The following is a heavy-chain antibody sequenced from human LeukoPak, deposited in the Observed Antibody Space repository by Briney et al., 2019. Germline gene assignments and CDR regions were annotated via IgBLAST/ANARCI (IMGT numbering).Heavy chain of an antibody. CDR1: GFTFSNYW. CDR2: IKTDGSET. J-gene: IGHJ5*01. V-gene: IGHV3-7*05. Sequence: PGGSLRLSCAASGFTFSNYWMNWVRQAPGKGLEWVANIKTDGSETYYVDSVKGRFTISRDNAKNSVYLQMNSLRAEDTAIYYRARTGKFDSWGQGTLVTVSA. CDR3: ARTGKFDS.